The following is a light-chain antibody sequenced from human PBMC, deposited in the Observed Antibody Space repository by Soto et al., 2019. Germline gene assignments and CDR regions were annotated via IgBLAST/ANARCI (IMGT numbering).Light chain of an antibody. J-gene: IGKJ3*01. CDR2: DAS. V-gene: IGKV1D-13*01. Sequence: AIQLTQSPSSLSASVGDRVTITCRASQGISDALAWYQQEPGKPPKLLIYDASRLEGGVPSRFSGSGSGTDFTLAISSLQPEDFATYYCQQFSDYPFTFGPGTRVDI. CDR3: QQFSDYPFT. CDR1: QGISDA.